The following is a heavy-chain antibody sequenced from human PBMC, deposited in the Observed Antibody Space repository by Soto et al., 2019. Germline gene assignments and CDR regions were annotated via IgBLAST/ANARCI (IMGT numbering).Heavy chain of an antibody. CDR3: ARDKITGLFDY. V-gene: IGHV4-39*02. CDR1: GGSISSSSYY. J-gene: IGHJ4*02. CDR2: IYYSGNT. D-gene: IGHD2-8*02. Sequence: TSETLSLTCTVSGGSISSSSYYWGWIRQPPGKGLEWIGSIYYSGNTYYNPSLKSRVTISVDTAKNQFSLKLSSVTTADTAVYYCARDKITGLFDYWGQGTLVTVSS.